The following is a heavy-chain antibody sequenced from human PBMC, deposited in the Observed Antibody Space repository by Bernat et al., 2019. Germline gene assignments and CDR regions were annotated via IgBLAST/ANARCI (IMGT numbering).Heavy chain of an antibody. D-gene: IGHD6-19*01. J-gene: IGHJ6*02. CDR3: ARERRIAVAGYGMDV. V-gene: IGHV3-13*01. Sequence: EVQLVESGGGLVQPGGSLRLSCAASGFTFSSYDMHWVRQATGKGLEWVSAIGTAGDTYYPGSVKGRFTISRENAKNSLYLQMNSLRAGDTAVYYCARERRIAVAGYGMDVWGQGTTVIVSS. CDR1: GFTFSSYD. CDR2: IGTAGDT.